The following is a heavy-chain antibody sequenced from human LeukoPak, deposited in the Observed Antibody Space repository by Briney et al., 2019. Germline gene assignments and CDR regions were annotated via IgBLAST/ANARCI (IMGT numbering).Heavy chain of an antibody. D-gene: IGHD3-22*01. Sequence: ASVKVSCKASGYTFTGYYMHWVRQAPGQGLEWMGRIIPIFGTANYAQKFQGRVTITTDESTSTAYMELSSLRSEDTAVYYCARDYGSGYPFDYWGQGTLVTVSS. CDR1: GYTFTGYY. V-gene: IGHV1-69*05. CDR2: IIPIFGTA. CDR3: ARDYGSGYPFDY. J-gene: IGHJ4*02.